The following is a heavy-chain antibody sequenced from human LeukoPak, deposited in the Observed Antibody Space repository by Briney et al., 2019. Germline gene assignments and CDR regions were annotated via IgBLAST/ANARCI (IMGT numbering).Heavy chain of an antibody. CDR3: ARDYSNYYYYGMDV. V-gene: IGHV4-59*02. CDR1: GGSVSSYY. Sequence: SETLSLTCTVSGGSVSSYYWSWIRQPPGKGLEWIGYIYYSGSTNYNPSLKSRVTISVDTSKNQFSLKLSSVTAADTAVYYCARDYSNYYYYGMDVWGQGTTVTVSS. J-gene: IGHJ6*02. D-gene: IGHD4-11*01. CDR2: IYYSGST.